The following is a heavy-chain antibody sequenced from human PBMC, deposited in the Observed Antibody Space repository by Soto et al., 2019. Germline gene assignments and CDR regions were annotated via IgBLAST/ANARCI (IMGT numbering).Heavy chain of an antibody. J-gene: IGHJ1*01. D-gene: IGHD6-19*01. V-gene: IGHV1-18*01. Sequence: QVQLVQTGAEVKKPGASIKVSCKASGYMFTSYGINWVRQAPGQGPEWMGWISTYNGNTNYAQKHKGRVTMTTDTSTSTAYMELKTLRSDDTAVYYCARDLGIAVAGLFQDWGQGTLVIVSS. CDR3: ARDLGIAVAGLFQD. CDR2: ISTYNGNT. CDR1: GYMFTSYG.